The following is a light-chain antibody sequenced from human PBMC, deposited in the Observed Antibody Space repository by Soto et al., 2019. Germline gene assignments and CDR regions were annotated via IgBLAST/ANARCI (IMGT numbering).Light chain of an antibody. CDR1: SSDVGGYKY. V-gene: IGLV2-14*01. CDR2: EVS. Sequence: QSALTQPASVSGFPGQSITISCTGTSSDVGGYKYVSWYQQHPGKAPKIVIYEVSNRPSGVSNRFSGSKSGNTASLSISGLQAEDEAEYQYSSYKNKSTLAVFGGGTKLTVL. CDR3: SSYKNKSTLAV. J-gene: IGLJ3*02.